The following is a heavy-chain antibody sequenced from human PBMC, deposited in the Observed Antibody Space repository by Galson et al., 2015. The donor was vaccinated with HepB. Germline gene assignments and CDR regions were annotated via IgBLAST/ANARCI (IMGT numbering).Heavy chain of an antibody. D-gene: IGHD1-26*01. CDR3: ARDQKVGAADY. CDR2: IWYDGSNK. V-gene: IGHV3-33*01. CDR1: GFTFSSYG. J-gene: IGHJ4*02. Sequence: SLRLSCAASGFTFSSYGMHWVRQAPGKGLEWVAVIWYDGSNKYYADSVKGRFTISRDSSKNTLYLQMNSLRAEDTAVYHCARDQKVGAADYWGQGTLVTVSS.